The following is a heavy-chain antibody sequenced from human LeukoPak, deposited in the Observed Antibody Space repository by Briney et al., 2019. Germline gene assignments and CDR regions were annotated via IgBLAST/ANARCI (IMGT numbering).Heavy chain of an antibody. D-gene: IGHD3-3*01. V-gene: IGHV3-49*03. J-gene: IGHJ3*02. CDR2: IRSKAYGGTI. CDR3: TRGGLILEWFPPDAFDI. CDR1: GLTFGDYG. Sequence: GGSLRLSCTGSGLTFGDYGLSWFRQAPGKGLEWVGFIRSKAYGGTIEYAASVKGRFTISRDDSKSIAYLQMNSLKTEDTAVYYCTRGGLILEWFPPDAFDIWGQGTMVTVSS.